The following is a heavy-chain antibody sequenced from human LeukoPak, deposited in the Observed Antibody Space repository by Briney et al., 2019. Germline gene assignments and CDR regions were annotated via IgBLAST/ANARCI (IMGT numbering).Heavy chain of an antibody. J-gene: IGHJ6*04. V-gene: IGHV3-11*06. CDR1: GFTFSDYY. Sequence: GGSLRLSCAAAGFTFSDYYMSWIRQAPGKGLEWVSYISSSSSYTNYADSVKGRFTISRDNAKNSLYLQMNSLRAEDTAVYYCARAGYCSSTSCYTFYGMDVWGKGTTVTVSS. CDR3: ARAGYCSSTSCYTFYGMDV. CDR2: ISSSSSYT. D-gene: IGHD2-2*01.